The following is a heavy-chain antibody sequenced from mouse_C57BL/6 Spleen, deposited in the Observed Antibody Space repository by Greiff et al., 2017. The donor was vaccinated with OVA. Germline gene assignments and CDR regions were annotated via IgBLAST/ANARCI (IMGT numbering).Heavy chain of an antibody. CDR1: GFTFSDYG. V-gene: IGHV5-17*01. D-gene: IGHD1-1*01. CDR3: ARGGYYYGSSFSFGY. CDR2: ISSGSSTI. J-gene: IGHJ2*01. Sequence: VQLKESGGGLVKPGGSLKLSCAASGFTFSDYGMHWVRQAPEKGLEWVAYISSGSSTIYYADTVKGRFTISRDNAKNTLFLQMTSLRSEDTAMYYCARGGYYYGSSFSFGYWCQSTTLTDSS.